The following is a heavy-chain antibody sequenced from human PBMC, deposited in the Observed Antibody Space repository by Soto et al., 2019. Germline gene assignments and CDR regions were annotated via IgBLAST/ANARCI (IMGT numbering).Heavy chain of an antibody. D-gene: IGHD6-6*01. CDR2: INAGNGNT. CDR3: ARGAYISSSFGWFDP. V-gene: IGHV1-3*01. Sequence: GASVKVSCKASGYTFTSYAMHWVRQAPGQRLEWMGWINAGNGNTKYSQKFQGRVTITRDTSASTAYMELSSLRSEDTAVYYCARGAYISSSFGWFDPWGQGTLVTVSS. CDR1: GYTFTSYA. J-gene: IGHJ5*02.